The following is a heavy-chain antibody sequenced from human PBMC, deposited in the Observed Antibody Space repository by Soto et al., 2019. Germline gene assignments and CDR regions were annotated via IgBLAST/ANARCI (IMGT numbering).Heavy chain of an antibody. J-gene: IGHJ4*02. CDR3: ARGYRTFIFVVAAFDY. CDR1: GGSLSGYY. V-gene: IGHV4-34*01. D-gene: IGHD2-15*01. Sequence: SETLSLTCAVYGGSLSGYYWSWIRQPPGKGLEWIGEINHSGSTNYNPSLKSRVTISVDTSKNQFSLKLSSVTAADTAVYYCARGYRTFIFVVAAFDYWGQGTLVTVSS. CDR2: INHSGST.